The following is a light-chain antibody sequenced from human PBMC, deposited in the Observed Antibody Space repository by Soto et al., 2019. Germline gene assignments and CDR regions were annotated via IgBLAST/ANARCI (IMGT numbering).Light chain of an antibody. V-gene: IGKV1-39*01. CDR1: QSISSY. Sequence: DIQMTQSPYSLSASVGDRVTITCRARQSISSYLNWYQQKPGKAPKLLIYAASSLQSGVPSRFSGSGSGTDFTLTISSLQPEDFATYYCQQSYSTPPWTFGQGTKRELK. CDR2: AAS. J-gene: IGKJ1*01. CDR3: QQSYSTPPWT.